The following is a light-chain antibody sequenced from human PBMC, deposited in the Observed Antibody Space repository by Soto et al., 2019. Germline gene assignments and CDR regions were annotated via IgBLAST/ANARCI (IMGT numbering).Light chain of an antibody. CDR1: QSVSSSY. CDR2: DAS. Sequence: ENVLTQSPATLSLSPGERAALSCGASQSVSSSYLAWYQQKPVLAPRLLIYDASRMATGIPDRFSVSGSGTAFTLTISRLEPEDFAVYYCQQYGSSPWTFGQGTKVEIK. J-gene: IGKJ1*01. CDR3: QQYGSSPWT. V-gene: IGKV3D-20*01.